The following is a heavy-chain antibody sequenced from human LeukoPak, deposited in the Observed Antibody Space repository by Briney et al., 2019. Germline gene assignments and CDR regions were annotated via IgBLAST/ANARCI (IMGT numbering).Heavy chain of an antibody. CDR2: INHSGST. J-gene: IGHJ4*02. CDR1: GGSFSGYY. Sequence: SETLSLTCAVYGGSFSGYYWSWIRQPPGKGLEWIGEINHSGSTNYNPSLKSRVTIPVDTSKNQFSLKLSSVTAADTAVYYCASLRPFDYWGQGTLVTVSS. CDR3: ASLRPFDY. V-gene: IGHV4-34*01.